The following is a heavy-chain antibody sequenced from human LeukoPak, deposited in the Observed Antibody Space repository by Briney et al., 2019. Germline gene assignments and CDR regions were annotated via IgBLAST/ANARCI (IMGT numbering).Heavy chain of an antibody. Sequence: PGGSLRLSCAASGFTFSSYSMNWVRQAPGKGLEWVSSISSSSSYIYYADSVKGRFTISRNNAKNSLYLQMNSLRAEGTAVYYCARDWGQLWPLSNWFDPWGQGTLVTVSS. D-gene: IGHD5-18*01. CDR3: ARDWGQLWPLSNWFDP. J-gene: IGHJ5*02. V-gene: IGHV3-21*01. CDR1: GFTFSSYS. CDR2: ISSSSSYI.